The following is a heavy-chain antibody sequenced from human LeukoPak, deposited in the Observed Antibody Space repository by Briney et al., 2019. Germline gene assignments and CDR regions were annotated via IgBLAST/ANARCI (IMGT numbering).Heavy chain of an antibody. D-gene: IGHD3-10*01. V-gene: IGHV3-30-3*01. J-gene: IGHJ4*02. CDR2: ISYDGSNT. CDR3: ARDTYGSGGFYGFDF. Sequence: GGSLRLSCVDSGFTFRSYAMPWVRQAPGKGLEWVGVISYDGSNTYSADSVKGRFTISRDNSKNTLYLQMNNLGPGDTAVYYCARDTYGSGGFYGFDFWGQGTLVTVSS. CDR1: GFTFRSYA.